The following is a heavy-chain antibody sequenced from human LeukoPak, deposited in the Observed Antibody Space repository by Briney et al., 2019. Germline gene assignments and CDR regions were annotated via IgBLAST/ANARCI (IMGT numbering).Heavy chain of an antibody. CDR3: ARSGLAAAGTWDP. D-gene: IGHD6-13*01. CDR2: IYYSGST. Sequence: PSETLSLTFTVSGGSISSYYWSWIRQPPGKGLEWIGYIYYSGSTNYNPSLKSRVTISVDTSKNQFSLKLSSVTAADTAVYYCARSGLAAAGTWDPWGQGTLVTVSS. V-gene: IGHV4-59*01. J-gene: IGHJ5*02. CDR1: GGSISSYY.